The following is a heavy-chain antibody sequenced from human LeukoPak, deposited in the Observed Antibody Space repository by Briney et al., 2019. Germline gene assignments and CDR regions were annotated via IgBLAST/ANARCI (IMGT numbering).Heavy chain of an antibody. CDR2: MYYSGST. D-gene: IGHD3-10*01. J-gene: IGHJ4*02. Sequence: SETLSLTCTVSGGSISSNSYYWGWIRQPPGKGLEWIGSMYYSGSTYNPSLKSRVTISVDTSKNQFSLKLSSVTAADTAVYYCATTYDSGSQDLYFDYWGQGILVTVSS. V-gene: IGHV4-39*07. CDR3: ATTYDSGSQDLYFDY. CDR1: GGSISSNSYY.